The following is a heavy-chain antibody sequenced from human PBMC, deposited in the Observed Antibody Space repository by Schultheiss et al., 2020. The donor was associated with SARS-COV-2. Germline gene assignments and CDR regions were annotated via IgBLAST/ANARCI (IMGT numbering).Heavy chain of an antibody. CDR2: IYHSGST. J-gene: IGHJ4*02. Sequence: SETLSLTCAVYGGSFSGYYWSWIRQPPGKGLEWIGSIYHSGSTYYNPSLKSRVTISVDTSKNQFSLKLSSVTAADTAVYYCATHAPDYGGHAAFDYWGQGTLVTVSS. CDR3: ATHAPDYGGHAAFDY. CDR1: GGSFSGYY. V-gene: IGHV4-34*01. D-gene: IGHD4-23*01.